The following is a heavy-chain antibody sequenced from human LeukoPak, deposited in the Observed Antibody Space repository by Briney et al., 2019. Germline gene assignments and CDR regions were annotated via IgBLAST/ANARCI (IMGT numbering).Heavy chain of an antibody. Sequence: GGSLRLSCAASGFTFSNNGLHWVRQAPGKGLEWVAFLGYDGGSNNYYADAVKGRFTISRDNSKNMLYLQMNSLKTEDTAVYYCATELRWQPYSFDIWGHGTMVTVSP. CDR3: ATELRWQPYSFDI. CDR2: LGYDGGSNN. V-gene: IGHV3-30*02. D-gene: IGHD5-24*01. CDR1: GFTFSNNG. J-gene: IGHJ3*02.